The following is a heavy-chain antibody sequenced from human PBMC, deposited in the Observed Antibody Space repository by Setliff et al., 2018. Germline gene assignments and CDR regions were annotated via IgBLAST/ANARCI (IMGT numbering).Heavy chain of an antibody. V-gene: IGHV4-4*07. CDR1: GGSISNYY. CDR2: IYTSGST. CDR3: ARKGISALSGAFDM. Sequence: SETLSLTCTVSGGSISNYYWSWIRQPAGKGLEWIGRIYTSGSTNYNPSLKSRVTMSVDTFKNQFSLKLSSVTAADTAVYYCARKGISALSGAFDMWGQGTMVTVSS. J-gene: IGHJ3*02. D-gene: IGHD1-26*01.